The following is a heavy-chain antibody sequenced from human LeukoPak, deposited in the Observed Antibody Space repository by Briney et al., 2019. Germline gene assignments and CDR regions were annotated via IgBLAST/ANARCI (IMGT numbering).Heavy chain of an antibody. CDR1: GGTFSSYA. V-gene: IGHV1-69*05. Sequence: SVKVSCKASGGTFSSYAISWVRQAPGQGLEWMGRIIPIFGTANYAQKFQGRVTITTDESTSTAYMELSSLRSEDTAVYYCARGDYDFWSGYWYFGSFDYWGQGTLLTVSS. CDR3: ARGDYDFWSGYWYFGSFDY. D-gene: IGHD3-3*01. J-gene: IGHJ4*02. CDR2: IIPIFGTA.